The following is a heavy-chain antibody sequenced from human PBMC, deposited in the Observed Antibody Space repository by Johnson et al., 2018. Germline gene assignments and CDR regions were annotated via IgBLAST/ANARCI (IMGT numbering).Heavy chain of an antibody. V-gene: IGHV3-21*04. J-gene: IGHJ3*02. CDR3: ARDLRVEYAFDI. CDR1: GFSFSSYG. Sequence: VQLQESGGGLVQXGGSXRLXCAASGFSFSSYGMNWVRQAPGKGLEWVSSFSISSSYIYYADSVKGRFTISRDNAKNSLYLQMNSLRAEDTAVYYCARDLRVEYAFDIWGQGTMVTVSS. CDR2: FSISSSYI. D-gene: IGHD3-3*01.